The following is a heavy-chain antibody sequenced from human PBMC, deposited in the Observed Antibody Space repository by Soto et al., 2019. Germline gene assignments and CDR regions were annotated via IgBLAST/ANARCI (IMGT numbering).Heavy chain of an antibody. CDR1: SVSNAW. Sequence: SVSNAWMNWVRQAPGKGLEWVGRIKSKTDGGTTDYAAPVKGRFTISRDDSKNTLYLQMNSLKTEDTAVYYCTTDYRPYYDSSEGYGMYVWGQGTTVTVSS. D-gene: IGHD3-22*01. J-gene: IGHJ6*02. V-gene: IGHV3-15*07. CDR3: TTDYRPYYDSSEGYGMYV. CDR2: IKSKTDGGTT.